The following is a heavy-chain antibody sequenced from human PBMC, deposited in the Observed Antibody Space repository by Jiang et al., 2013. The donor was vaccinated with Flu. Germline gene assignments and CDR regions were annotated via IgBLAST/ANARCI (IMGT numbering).Heavy chain of an antibody. D-gene: IGHD2-21*01. CDR2: IYYSGST. Sequence: GSGLVKPSQTLSLTCAVSGGSISSGGYSWSWIRQPPGKGLEWIGYIYYSGSTYYNPSLKSRVTISVDTSKNQFSLKLSSVTAADTAVYYCARFEGDGWFDPWGQGTLVTVSS. V-gene: IGHV4-30-4*07. J-gene: IGHJ5*02. CDR1: GGSISSGGYS. CDR3: ARFEGDGWFDP.